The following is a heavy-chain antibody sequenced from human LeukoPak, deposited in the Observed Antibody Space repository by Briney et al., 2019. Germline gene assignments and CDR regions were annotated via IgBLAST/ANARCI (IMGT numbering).Heavy chain of an antibody. CDR2: IYYSGST. CDR1: GGSISSSSYY. Sequence: PSETLSLTCTVSGGSISSSSYYWGWLRQPPGKGLEWIGSIYYSGSTNYNPSLKSRVTISVDTSKNQFSLKLSSVTAADTAVYYCARDHPYNWNYFDYWGQGTLVTVSS. CDR3: ARDHPYNWNYFDY. V-gene: IGHV4-39*07. J-gene: IGHJ4*02. D-gene: IGHD1-20*01.